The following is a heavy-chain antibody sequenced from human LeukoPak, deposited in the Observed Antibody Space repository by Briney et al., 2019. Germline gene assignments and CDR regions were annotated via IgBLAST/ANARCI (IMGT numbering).Heavy chain of an antibody. CDR3: ARGDYDFWSGYYNGPYGMDV. CDR2: IYYSGST. D-gene: IGHD3-3*01. V-gene: IGHV4-30-4*01. Sequence: SETLSLTCTVSGGSISSYYWSWIRQPPGKGLEWIGYIYYSGSTYYNPSLKSRVTISVDTSKNQFSLKLSSVTAADTAVYYCARGDYDFWSGYYNGPYGMDVWGQGTTVTVSS. J-gene: IGHJ6*02. CDR1: GGSISSYY.